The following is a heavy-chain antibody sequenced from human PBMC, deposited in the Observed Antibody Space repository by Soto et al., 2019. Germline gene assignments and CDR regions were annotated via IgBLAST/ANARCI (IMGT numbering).Heavy chain of an antibody. CDR1: GFTFSNYW. CDR3: ARGKAGTDRTEC. V-gene: IGHV3-74*01. D-gene: IGHD2-8*02. J-gene: IGHJ4*03. CDR2: VNIDVSIT. Sequence: WGSLRLSCAASGFTFSNYWMHWVRQAPGKGLVWVSRVNIDVSITNYADSVKGRFTISRDEAKNTVSLQMNSLRAEDTAVYYCARGKAGTDRTECWGYGTMVTVSA.